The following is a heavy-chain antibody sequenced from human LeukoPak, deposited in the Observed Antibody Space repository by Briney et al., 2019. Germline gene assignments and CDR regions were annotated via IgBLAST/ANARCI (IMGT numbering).Heavy chain of an antibody. D-gene: IGHD3-22*01. Sequence: ASVKVSCKASGYTFTSYGISWVRQAPGQGLEWMGWISAYNGNTNYAQKLQGRVTMTTDTSTSTAYMELRSLRSDDTAVYYCARDVSDYYDSSSYYSRFDYWGQGTLVTVSS. V-gene: IGHV1-18*01. CDR2: ISAYNGNT. CDR1: GYTFTSYG. CDR3: ARDVSDYYDSSSYYSRFDY. J-gene: IGHJ4*02.